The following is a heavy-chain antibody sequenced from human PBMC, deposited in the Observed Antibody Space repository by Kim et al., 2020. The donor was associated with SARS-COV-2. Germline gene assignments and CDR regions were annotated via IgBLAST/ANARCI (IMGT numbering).Heavy chain of an antibody. J-gene: IGHJ6*02. CDR2: ISAYNGNT. CDR3: AVAIAAAGTGNYYYYYGMDV. V-gene: IGHV1-18*04. D-gene: IGHD6-13*01. CDR1: GYTFTSYG. Sequence: ASVKVSCKASGYTFTSYGISWVRQAPGQGLEWMGWISAYNGNTNYAQKLQGRVTMTTDTSTSTAYMELRSLRSDDTAVYYCAVAIAAAGTGNYYYYYGMDVWGQGTTVTVSS.